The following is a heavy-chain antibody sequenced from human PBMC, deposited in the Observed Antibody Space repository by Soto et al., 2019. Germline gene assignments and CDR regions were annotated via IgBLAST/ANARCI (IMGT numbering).Heavy chain of an antibody. J-gene: IGHJ4*02. D-gene: IGHD3-3*01. CDR3: AKWSYLDY. Sequence: VQLVQSGAEVKKPGASVKVSCKASGYTFTNYGISWVRQAPGKGLEWVATISGSDGKTYYADSVKGRFSISRDTSRNTLYLQMNSLRADDTAIYYCAKWSYLDYWGQGTRVTVSS. CDR1: GYTFTNYG. V-gene: IGHV3-23*04. CDR2: ISGSDGKT.